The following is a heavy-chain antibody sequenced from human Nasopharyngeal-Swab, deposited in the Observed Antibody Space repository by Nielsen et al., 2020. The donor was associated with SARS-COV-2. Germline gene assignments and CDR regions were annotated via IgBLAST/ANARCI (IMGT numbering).Heavy chain of an antibody. Sequence: WIRQPPGKGLEWVAVISYDGSNKYYADSVKGRFTISRDNSKNTLYLQMNSLRAEDTAVYYCARELSVGSGWYIDIWGQETMVTVSS. CDR3: ARELSVGSGWYIDI. CDR2: ISYDGSNK. D-gene: IGHD6-19*01. V-gene: IGHV3-30*03. J-gene: IGHJ3*02.